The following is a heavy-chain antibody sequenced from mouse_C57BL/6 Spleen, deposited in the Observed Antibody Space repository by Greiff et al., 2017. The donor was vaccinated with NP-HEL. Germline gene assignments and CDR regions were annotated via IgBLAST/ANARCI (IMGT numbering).Heavy chain of an antibody. CDR2: IWSGGST. Sequence: VQLQQSGPGLVQPSQSLSITCTVSGFSLTSYGVHWVRQSPGKGLEWLGVIWSGGSTDYNAAFISRLSISKDNSKSQVFFKMNSLQADDTAIYYCASYGYDAWFAYWGQGTLVTVSA. CDR1: GFSLTSYG. CDR3: ASYGYDAWFAY. J-gene: IGHJ3*01. D-gene: IGHD2-2*01. V-gene: IGHV2-2*01.